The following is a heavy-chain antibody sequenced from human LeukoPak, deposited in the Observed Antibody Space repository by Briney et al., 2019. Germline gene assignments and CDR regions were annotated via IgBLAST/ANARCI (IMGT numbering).Heavy chain of an antibody. CDR2: INHSGSA. V-gene: IGHV4-34*01. J-gene: IGHJ3*02. Sequence: SETLSLTCAVYGGSFSGYYWSWIRQPPGKGLEWIGEINHSGSANYNPSLKSRVTISVDTSKNQFSLKLSSVTAADTAVYYCARGFVVVAATGAFDIWGQGTMVTVSS. CDR3: ARGFVVVAATGAFDI. CDR1: GGSFSGYY. D-gene: IGHD2-15*01.